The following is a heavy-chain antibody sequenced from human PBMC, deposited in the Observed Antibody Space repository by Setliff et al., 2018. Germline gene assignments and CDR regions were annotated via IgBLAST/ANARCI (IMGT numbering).Heavy chain of an antibody. D-gene: IGHD5-18*01. CDR3: ARDRTAYRYGMDV. Sequence: SETLSLTCTVSGASLNNRYWSWIRQPPGKGLEWIGYVYYNGNTNYNSSLKSRVTISADSSKNQVSLKLTNVTTADTAVYYCARDRTAYRYGMDVWGQGTTLTVSS. J-gene: IGHJ6*02. CDR1: GASLNNRY. CDR2: VYYNGNT. V-gene: IGHV4-59*11.